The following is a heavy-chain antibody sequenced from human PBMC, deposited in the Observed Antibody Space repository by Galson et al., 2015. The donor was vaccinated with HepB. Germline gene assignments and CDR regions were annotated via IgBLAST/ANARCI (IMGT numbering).Heavy chain of an antibody. CDR3: AKERVVIPPTGLDV. D-gene: IGHD2-21*01. Sequence: SLRLSCAASGFTFSDCYMSWIRQAPGKGLEWVSYISGSGTTIYYADSVKGRFTISRDNAKNSLYLQMNSLRDDDTAVYYCAKERVVIPPTGLDVWGQGTTVTVSS. CDR2: ISGSGTTI. J-gene: IGHJ6*02. CDR1: GFTFSDCY. V-gene: IGHV3-11*01.